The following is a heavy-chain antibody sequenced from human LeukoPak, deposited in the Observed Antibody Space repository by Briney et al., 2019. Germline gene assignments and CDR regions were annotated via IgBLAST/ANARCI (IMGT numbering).Heavy chain of an antibody. CDR2: ISGSSTYI. CDR1: GFTFRSYS. CDR3: ARDLNYDILTGSLRAYFGS. V-gene: IGHV3-21*01. Sequence: AGGSLRLSCVASGFTFRSYSMNWVRQAPGKGLEWVSSISGSSTYIYYADSVKGRFTISRDNANNSLYLQMNSLRADDTAVYYCARDLNYDILTGSLRAYFGSWGQGTRVTVSS. D-gene: IGHD3-9*01. J-gene: IGHJ4*02.